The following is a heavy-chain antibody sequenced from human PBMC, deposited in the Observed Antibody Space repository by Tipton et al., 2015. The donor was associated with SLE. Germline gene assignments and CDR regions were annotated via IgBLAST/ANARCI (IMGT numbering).Heavy chain of an antibody. Sequence: SLRLSCVASGFSFSGEAFHWVRQAPGKGLEWVTSISVNGNNKFYADSVKGRFTVSRDNSQNTVYLQMDSLTGDDTGVYYCITDPIKEIVTDYGDYFDAFAFWGQGTKVTVSS. CDR3: ITDPIKEIVTDYGDYFDAFAF. J-gene: IGHJ3*01. CDR2: ISVNGNNK. CDR1: GFSFSGEA. D-gene: IGHD4-17*01. V-gene: IGHV3-30*04.